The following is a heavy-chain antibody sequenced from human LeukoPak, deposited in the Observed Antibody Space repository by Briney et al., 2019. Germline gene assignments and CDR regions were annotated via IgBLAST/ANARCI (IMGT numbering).Heavy chain of an antibody. V-gene: IGHV3-9*01. CDR3: AKDFGGGTSEFDY. J-gene: IGHJ4*02. CDR1: GFTFDDYA. D-gene: IGHD1-14*01. CDR2: ISWNSGSI. Sequence: GGSLRLSCAASGFTFDDYAMHWVRQAPGEGLEWVSGISWNSGSIGYADSVKGRFTISRDNAKNSLYLQMNSLRAEDTALYYCAKDFGGGTSEFDYWGQGTLVTVSS.